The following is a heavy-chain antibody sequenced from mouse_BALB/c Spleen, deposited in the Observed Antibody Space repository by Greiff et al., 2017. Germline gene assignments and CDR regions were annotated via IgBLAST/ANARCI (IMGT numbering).Heavy chain of an antibody. J-gene: IGHJ3*01. Sequence: DVKLVESGGGLVQPGGSLRLSCATSGFTFTDYYMSWVRQPPGKALEWLGFIRNKANGYTTEYSASVKGRFTISRDNSQSILYLQMNTLRAEDSATYYCARDENINWDAFAYWGQGTLVTVSA. CDR2: IRNKANGYTT. D-gene: IGHD4-1*01. CDR1: GFTFTDYY. CDR3: ARDENINWDAFAY. V-gene: IGHV7-3*02.